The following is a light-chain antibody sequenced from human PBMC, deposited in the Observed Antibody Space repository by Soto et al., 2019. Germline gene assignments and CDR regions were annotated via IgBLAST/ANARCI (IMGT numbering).Light chain of an antibody. CDR1: SSNIGSNT. J-gene: IGLJ7*01. Sequence: QSVLTQPASASGTPGQRVTISCSGSSSNIGSNTVNWYQQLPGTAPKLLFYSNNQRPSGVPDRFAGSKSGTSASLAISGLQSEDEAEYYCAAWDDRLNGRVFGVGTQLTVL. V-gene: IGLV1-44*01. CDR3: AAWDDRLNGRV. CDR2: SNN.